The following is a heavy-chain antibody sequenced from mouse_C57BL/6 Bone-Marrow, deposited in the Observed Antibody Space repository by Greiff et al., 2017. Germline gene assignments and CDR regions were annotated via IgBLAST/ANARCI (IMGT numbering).Heavy chain of an antibody. D-gene: IGHD1-1*01. CDR3: AKRGVLRIIYYYAMDY. J-gene: IGHJ4*01. Sequence: VKLVESGAELMKPGASVKLSCKATGYTFTGYWIEWVKQRPGHGLEWIGEILPGSGSTNYNEKFKGKATFTADTSSNTAYMQLSSLTTADSAIYYWAKRGVLRIIYYYAMDYRGQGTSVTVSS. CDR1: GYTFTGYW. CDR2: ILPGSGST. V-gene: IGHV1-9*01.